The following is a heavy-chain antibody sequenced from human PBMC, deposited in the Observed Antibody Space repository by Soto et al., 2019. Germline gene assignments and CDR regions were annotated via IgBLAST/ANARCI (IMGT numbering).Heavy chain of an antibody. D-gene: IGHD6-19*01. CDR1: GFSFSSCA. J-gene: IGHJ4*02. Sequence: QVQLVESGGGVVQPGRSLRLSCAASGFSFSSCAMHWVRQAPGKGLEWVAVVSHDGSNKYYADSVKGRVTISRDNSINTVYLQINSLRAEDTAVYYCARGSIAVAGIAYYFDYWGQGTLVTVSS. CDR3: ARGSIAVAGIAYYFDY. V-gene: IGHV3-30-3*01. CDR2: VSHDGSNK.